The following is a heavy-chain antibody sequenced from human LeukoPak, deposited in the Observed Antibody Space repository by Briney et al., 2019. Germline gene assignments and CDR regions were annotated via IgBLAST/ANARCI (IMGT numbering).Heavy chain of an antibody. CDR1: GFSFNKHA. V-gene: IGHV3-23*01. D-gene: IGHD3-3*01. CDR3: VRGQTLEWFSPDF. CDR2: ISSESDNT. J-gene: IGHJ4*01. Sequence: PGGSLRLSCAASGFSFNKHAMSWVRQAPGKGLEWVSTISSESDNTHYADSVKGRFIIFRDNSRNTLYLHMNRLRAEDTAVYYCVRGQTLEWFSPDFWGHGTLVTVSS.